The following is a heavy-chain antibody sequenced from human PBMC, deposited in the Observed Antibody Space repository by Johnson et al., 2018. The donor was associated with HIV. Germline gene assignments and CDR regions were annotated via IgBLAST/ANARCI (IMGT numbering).Heavy chain of an antibody. J-gene: IGHJ3*01. CDR3: AREGWELPRTGFDV. Sequence: VQLVESGGGVVQPGRSLKLSCAASGFTFSSYAMHWVRQAPGKGLDWVAVIPYDGSNKYYADSVKGRFTISRDNSKNTLYLQMNSLRAEDTAVYYCAREGWELPRTGFDVWGLGTMVTVSS. CDR1: GFTFSSYA. V-gene: IGHV3-30*04. CDR2: IPYDGSNK. D-gene: IGHD1-26*01.